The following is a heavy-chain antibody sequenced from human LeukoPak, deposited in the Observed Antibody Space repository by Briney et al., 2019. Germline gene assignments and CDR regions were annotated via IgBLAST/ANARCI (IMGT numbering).Heavy chain of an antibody. Sequence: PSETLSLTCAFSAASFSSGDFSWSWIRQPPGKGLEWIGYIYRSGATYYNPSLKSRVTMSVDRSKNQFSLKLSSVPAADTAVYYCARGLGVRGVILTYFDSWGQGTLVTVS. V-gene: IGHV4-30-2*01. CDR3: ARGLGVRGVILTYFDS. J-gene: IGHJ4*02. CDR2: IYRSGAT. D-gene: IGHD3-10*01. CDR1: AASFSSGDFS.